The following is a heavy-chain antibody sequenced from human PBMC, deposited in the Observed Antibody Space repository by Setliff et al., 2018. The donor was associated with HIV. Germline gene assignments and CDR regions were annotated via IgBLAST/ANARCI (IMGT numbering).Heavy chain of an antibody. CDR3: ARGVAAAGL. D-gene: IGHD6-13*01. J-gene: IGHJ4*02. V-gene: IGHV4-59*12. CDR2: VFSSGDT. Sequence: PSETLSLTCTVSGGSISSYYWSWIRQPPGKGLEWIGYVFSSGDTSYNPSLKRRVTMSVDTSKNQFSLKLSSVTAADTAVYYCARGVAAAGLWGQGTLVTVSS. CDR1: GGSISSYY.